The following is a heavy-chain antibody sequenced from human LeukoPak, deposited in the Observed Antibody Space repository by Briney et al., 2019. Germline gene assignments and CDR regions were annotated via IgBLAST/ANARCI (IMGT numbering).Heavy chain of an antibody. Sequence: GRSLRLSCAASGFTFSSYGMHWVRQAPGKGLEWVAVIWYDGSNKYYADSVKGRFTISRDNSKNTLYLQMNSLRAEDTAVYYRARGNYGSGSYYQNNWFDPWGQGTLVTVSS. J-gene: IGHJ5*02. CDR2: IWYDGSNK. V-gene: IGHV3-33*01. CDR1: GFTFSSYG. CDR3: ARGNYGSGSYYQNNWFDP. D-gene: IGHD3-10*01.